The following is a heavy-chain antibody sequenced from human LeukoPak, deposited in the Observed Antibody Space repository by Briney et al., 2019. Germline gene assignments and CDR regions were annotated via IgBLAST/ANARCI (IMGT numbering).Heavy chain of an antibody. D-gene: IGHD6-6*01. CDR1: GGTFSSYA. Sequence: PVKVSCKASGGTFSSYAISWVRQAPGQGLEWMGGIIPIFGTANYAQRFQGRVTITADESTSTAYMELSSLRSEDTAVYYCARASLDPENWFDPWGQGTLVTVSS. J-gene: IGHJ5*02. CDR2: IIPIFGTA. V-gene: IGHV1-69*13. CDR3: ARASLDPENWFDP.